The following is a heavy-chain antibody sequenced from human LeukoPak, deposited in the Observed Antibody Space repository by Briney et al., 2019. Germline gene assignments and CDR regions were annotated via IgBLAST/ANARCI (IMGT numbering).Heavy chain of an antibody. Sequence: GESLKISCKASVFSFTNYWIAWVRQMPGEGLEWMGSIYPGDSDTRYSPSFQGQVTISADKSISTAYLQWSSLKASDTAMYYCARWGRRAIDYYYYMDVWGKGTTVTVSS. V-gene: IGHV5-51*01. CDR3: ARWGRRAIDYYYYMDV. D-gene: IGHD2-21*01. J-gene: IGHJ6*03. CDR2: IYPGDSDT. CDR1: VFSFTNYW.